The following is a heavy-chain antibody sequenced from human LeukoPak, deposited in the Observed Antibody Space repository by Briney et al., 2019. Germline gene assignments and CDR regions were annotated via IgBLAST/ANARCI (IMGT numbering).Heavy chain of an antibody. CDR1: GFTFSSYA. D-gene: IGHD1-26*01. Sequence: GGSLRLSCAASGFTFSSYAMHWVRQAPGKGLEWVAVISYDGSNKYYADSVKGRFTISRDNSKNTLYLQMNSLRAEDTAVYYCARANRYSGSYGFDYWGQGTLVTVSS. CDR3: ARANRYSGSYGFDY. J-gene: IGHJ4*02. V-gene: IGHV3-30*04. CDR2: ISYDGSNK.